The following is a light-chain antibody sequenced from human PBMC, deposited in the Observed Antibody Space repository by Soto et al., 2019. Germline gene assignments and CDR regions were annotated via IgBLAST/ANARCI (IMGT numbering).Light chain of an antibody. CDR2: GAS. V-gene: IGKV3-15*01. J-gene: IGKJ1*01. Sequence: EIVMTQSPATLSVSPGGRATLSCRASQGVYGNLAWYQQRPGQAPRLLISGASTRATGVPARFSGSGSGTEFTLTISSLQSEDFAVYYCQQYNNWPRTFGQGTKVAIK. CDR3: QQYNNWPRT. CDR1: QGVYGN.